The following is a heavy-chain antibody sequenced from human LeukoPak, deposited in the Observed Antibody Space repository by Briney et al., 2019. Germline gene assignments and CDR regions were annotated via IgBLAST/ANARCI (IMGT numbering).Heavy chain of an antibody. CDR2: MNPNSGNT. CDR1: GYTFTSYD. D-gene: IGHD4-23*01. CDR3: ARVGNSVAFDI. V-gene: IGHV1-8*01. J-gene: IGHJ3*02. Sequence: ASVKVSCKASGYTFTSYDINWVRQATGQGLEWMGWMNPNSGNTGYAQQFQGRVTMTSNTSISTAYMELSGLRSEDTAVYYCARVGNSVAFDIWGQGTMVTVSS.